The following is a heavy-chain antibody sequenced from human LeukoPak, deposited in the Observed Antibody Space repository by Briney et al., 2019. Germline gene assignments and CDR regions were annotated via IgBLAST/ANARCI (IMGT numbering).Heavy chain of an antibody. CDR2: ISESSVYI. CDR1: GFTFSSYI. Sequence: VGSLRLSCVGSGFTFSSYIMNWVRHAPGKGLEWVSSISESSVYINYADSVKGRFTISRDNAKYSLYLQMTSLRAEDTAVYYCARSYYDSSGYPHSDLDYWGQGTLVTVSS. V-gene: IGHV3-21*01. J-gene: IGHJ4*02. D-gene: IGHD3-22*01. CDR3: ARSYYDSSGYPHSDLDY.